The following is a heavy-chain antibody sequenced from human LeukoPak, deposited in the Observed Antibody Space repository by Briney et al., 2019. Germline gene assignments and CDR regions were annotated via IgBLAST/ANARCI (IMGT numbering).Heavy chain of an antibody. CDR2: TVWDDDQ. J-gene: IGHJ1*01. CDR1: GFSLATRGMW. D-gene: IGHD6-19*01. V-gene: IGHV2-70*01. CDR3: ARTRYSSGWPEYFQD. Sequence: SGPTLSHPTHTLSLTCTFSGFSLATRGMWVCCMRQPSGKVLEHLPHTVWDDDQYYSTSLKIRLTISKDTAKNQVVLTMTNMDPVDTATYYCARTRYSSGWPEYFQDWGQGTLVTVSS.